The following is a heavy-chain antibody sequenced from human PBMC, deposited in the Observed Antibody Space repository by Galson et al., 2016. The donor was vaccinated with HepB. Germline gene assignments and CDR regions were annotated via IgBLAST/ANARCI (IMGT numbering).Heavy chain of an antibody. V-gene: IGHV6-1*01. Sequence: CAISGDSVSSDSTSWNWIRQSPSRGLEWLGRTYYRSKWYNDYAASVESRITINPDTSNNQLSLRLDSVTPEDTAVYYCARGSTLHSWGQGTLVTVSS. J-gene: IGHJ4*02. CDR2: TYYRSKWYN. CDR1: GDSVSSDSTS. CDR3: ARGSTLHS. D-gene: IGHD1-26*01.